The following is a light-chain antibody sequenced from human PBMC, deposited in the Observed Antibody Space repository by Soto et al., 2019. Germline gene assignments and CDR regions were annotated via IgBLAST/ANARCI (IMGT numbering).Light chain of an antibody. V-gene: IGKV3-20*01. CDR2: GAS. J-gene: IGKJ1*01. Sequence: IALTQSPGTLSLSPGESATLSCSASQSVSSSYLAWYQQKPGQAPRLLIYGASSRATGIPDRFSGSGSGTDFTLTISRLEPEDFAVYYCQQYGSSPGTFGQGTKVDIK. CDR3: QQYGSSPGT. CDR1: QSVSSSY.